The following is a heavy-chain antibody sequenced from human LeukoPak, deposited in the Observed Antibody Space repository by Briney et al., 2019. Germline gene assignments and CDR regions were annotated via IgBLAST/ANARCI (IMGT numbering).Heavy chain of an antibody. V-gene: IGHV1-2*02. CDR3: AKDRYGDYEAPFHYYMGA. J-gene: IGHJ6*03. D-gene: IGHD5-12*01. CDR2: INPNSGVT. Sequence: ASVKVSCKASGYTFSGFYIHWVRQAPGQGLEWMGWINPNSGVTNCAQKLQGRVTITRDTSIDTAYMQLSRLRSDDTAVYYCAKDRYGDYEAPFHYYMGAWGRGTTVTVSS. CDR1: GYTFSGFY.